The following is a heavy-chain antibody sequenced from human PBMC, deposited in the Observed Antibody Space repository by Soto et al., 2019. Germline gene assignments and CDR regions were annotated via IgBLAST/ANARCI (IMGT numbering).Heavy chain of an antibody. CDR3: GGYSGDGIWS. CDR2: ISSNGGTT. J-gene: IGHJ5*02. CDR1: GFTFSSYS. D-gene: IGHD1-26*01. Sequence: EVQLVESGGGLVQPGGSLRLSCAASGFTFSSYSMHWVRQAPGKGLEYVSAISSNGGTTSYANFVKGRFTISRDNSKNMLYLQMGSLRAEDMAVYYCGGYSGDGIWSWGQGTLVTVSS. V-gene: IGHV3-64*01.